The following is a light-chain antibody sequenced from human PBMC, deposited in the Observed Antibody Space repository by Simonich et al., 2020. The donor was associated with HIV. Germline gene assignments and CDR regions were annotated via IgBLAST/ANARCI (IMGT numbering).Light chain of an antibody. CDR3: SSYADSYTFV. J-gene: IGLJ3*02. Sequence: QSALTQPASVSGSPGQAITISCTGTSSDVGGYNYVSWYQQHPGKAPKLMIYDVSKRPSGVPDRFSCSKSGNTASLTVSGLQAEDEADYYCSSYADSYTFVFGGGTTLTVL. CDR2: DVS. CDR1: SSDVGGYNY. V-gene: IGLV2-8*01.